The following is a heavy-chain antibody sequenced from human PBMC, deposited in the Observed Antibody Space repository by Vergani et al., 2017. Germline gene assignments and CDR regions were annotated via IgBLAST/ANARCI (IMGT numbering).Heavy chain of an antibody. Sequence: EVQLVESGGGLVQPGGSLRLSCAATGFTSSNFAMAWVRQAPGRGLEWVSEISGNGGSTFYAASVKGRFTISRDNSNNMLYLQMNNLRAEETAVYYCAILSSIIQLWPNAFDVWGPGTVVTVSS. V-gene: IGHV3-23*04. CDR2: ISGNGGST. J-gene: IGHJ3*01. D-gene: IGHD3-16*02. CDR1: GFTSSNFA. CDR3: AILSSIIQLWPNAFDV.